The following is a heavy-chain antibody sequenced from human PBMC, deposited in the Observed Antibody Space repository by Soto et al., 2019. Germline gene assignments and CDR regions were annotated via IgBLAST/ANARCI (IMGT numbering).Heavy chain of an antibody. J-gene: IGHJ4*02. V-gene: IGHV1-18*01. D-gene: IGHD3-22*01. CDR3: ARDQPQYYYDSSGYFDY. CDR1: GYTFTSYG. Sequence: QVQLVQSGAEVKKPGASAKVSCKASGYTFTSYGISWVRQAPGQGLEWMGWISAYNGNTNYAQKLQGRVTMTTDTSTSTAYMELRSLRSDDTAVYYCARDQPQYYYDSSGYFDYWGQGTLVTVSS. CDR2: ISAYNGNT.